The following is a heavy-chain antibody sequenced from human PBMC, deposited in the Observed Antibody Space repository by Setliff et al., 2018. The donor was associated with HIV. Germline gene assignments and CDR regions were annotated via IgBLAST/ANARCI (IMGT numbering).Heavy chain of an antibody. D-gene: IGHD2-2*01. Sequence: ASVKVSCKASGDTFTSSGIGWVRQAPGQGLEWMGGISPYNGHTNYEQKLQGRVTMTTDTSTRTSYMELTSLTSDDTAVYYCARWSCGRDTCYDSAYNWFDPWGQGTPVTVSS. CDR3: ARWSCGRDTCYDSAYNWFDP. CDR1: GDTFTSSG. CDR2: ISPYNGHT. J-gene: IGHJ5*02. V-gene: IGHV1-18*01.